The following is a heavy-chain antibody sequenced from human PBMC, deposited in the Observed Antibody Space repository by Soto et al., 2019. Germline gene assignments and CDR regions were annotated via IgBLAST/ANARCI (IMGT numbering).Heavy chain of an antibody. J-gene: IGHJ4*02. CDR3: ARDRTNTPMGHLDY. CDR2: IYYSGST. Sequence: SETLSLTCTVSGGSISSGGYYWSWIRQHPGKGLEWIGYIYYSGSTYYNPSLKSRVTISVDTSKNQFSLKLSSVTAADTAVYYCARDRTNTPMGHLDYRGQGTPVTVSS. CDR1: GGSISSGGYY. V-gene: IGHV4-31*03. D-gene: IGHD1-26*01.